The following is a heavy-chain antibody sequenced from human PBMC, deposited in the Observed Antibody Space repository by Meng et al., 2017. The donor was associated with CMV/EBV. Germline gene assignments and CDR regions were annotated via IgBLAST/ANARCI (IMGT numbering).Heavy chain of an antibody. CDR1: GFTFSSYA. J-gene: IGHJ6*02. CDR3: AREPPGNYIYYYYGMDV. V-gene: IGHV3-30-3*01. CDR2: ISYDGSNK. D-gene: IGHD4-11*01. Sequence: GGSLRLSCAASGFTFSSYAMHWVRQAPGKGLEWVAVISYDGSNKYYADSVKGRFTISRDNSKNTLYLQMNSLRAEDTAVYYCAREPPGNYIYYYYGMDVWGQGTTVTVSS.